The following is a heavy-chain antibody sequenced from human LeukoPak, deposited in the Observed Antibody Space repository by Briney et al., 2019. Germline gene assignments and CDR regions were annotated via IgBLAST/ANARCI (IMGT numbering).Heavy chain of an antibody. CDR2: IYYSGST. J-gene: IGHJ4*02. V-gene: IGHV4-39*01. CDR1: GGSISSSSYS. D-gene: IGHD3-3*01. Sequence: SETLSLTCTVSGGSISSSSYSWGWIRQPPGKRLEWIGSIYYSGSTYYNPSLKSRVTISVDTSKNQFSLKLSSVTAADTAVYYCARQDYDFWSYNYWGQGTLVTVSS. CDR3: ARQDYDFWSYNY.